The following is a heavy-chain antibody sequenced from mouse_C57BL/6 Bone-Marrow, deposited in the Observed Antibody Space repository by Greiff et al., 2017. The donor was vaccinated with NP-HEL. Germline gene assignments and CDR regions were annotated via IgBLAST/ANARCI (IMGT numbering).Heavy chain of an antibody. CDR3: ASSYGYDRFAY. J-gene: IGHJ3*01. V-gene: IGHV7-3*01. CDR2: IRNKANGYTT. Sequence: EVMLVESGGGLVQPGGSLSLSCAASGFTFTDYYMSWVRQPPGKALEWLGFIRNKANGYTTEYSASVKGRFTISRDNSQSILYLQMNALRAEDSATYYCASSYGYDRFAYWGQGTLVTVSA. CDR1: GFTFTDYY. D-gene: IGHD2-2*01.